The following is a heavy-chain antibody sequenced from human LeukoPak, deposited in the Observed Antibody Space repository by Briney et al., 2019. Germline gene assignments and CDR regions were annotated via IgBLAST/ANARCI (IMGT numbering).Heavy chain of an antibody. V-gene: IGHV3-7*01. CDR1: GFISSSYW. CDR3: ARSTHYYDSSGYFYFDY. Sequence: GGSLRLSCADSGFISSSYWMSWVRQAPGKGLEWVANIKQDGSEKYYVDSVKGRFTISRDNAKNSLYLQMNSLRGEDTAVYYCARSTHYYDSSGYFYFDYWGQGTLVTVSS. D-gene: IGHD3-22*01. J-gene: IGHJ4*02. CDR2: IKQDGSEK.